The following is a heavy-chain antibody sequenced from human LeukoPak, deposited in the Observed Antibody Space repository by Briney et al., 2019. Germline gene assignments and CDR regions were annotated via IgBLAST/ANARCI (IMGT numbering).Heavy chain of an antibody. V-gene: IGHV4-34*01. J-gene: IGHJ4*02. CDR1: GGSFSGYY. CDR3: ARAIAARKTKFDY. D-gene: IGHD6-6*01. CDR2: INHSGST. Sequence: SETLSLTCAVYGGSFSGYYWSWIRQPPGQGLEWIGEINHSGSTNYNPSLKSRVTISVDTSKNQFSLKLSSVTAADTAVYYCARAIAARKTKFDYWGQGTLVTVSS.